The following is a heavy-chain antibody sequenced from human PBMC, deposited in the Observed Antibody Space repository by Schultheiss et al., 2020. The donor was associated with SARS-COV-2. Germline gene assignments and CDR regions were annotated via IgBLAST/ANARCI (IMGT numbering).Heavy chain of an antibody. Sequence: SETLSLTCAVSGYSISSGYYWGWIRQPPGKGLEWIGYIYYSGSTNYNPSLKSRVTISVDTSKNQFSLKLSSVTAADTAVYYCARERGAYSNYVDYWGQGTLVTVSS. V-gene: IGHV4-38-2*02. CDR2: IYYSGST. CDR3: ARERGAYSNYVDY. J-gene: IGHJ4*02. CDR1: GYSISSGYY. D-gene: IGHD4-11*01.